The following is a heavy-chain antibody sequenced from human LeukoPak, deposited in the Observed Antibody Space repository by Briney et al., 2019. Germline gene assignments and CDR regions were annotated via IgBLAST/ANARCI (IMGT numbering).Heavy chain of an antibody. CDR3: AKARTGSFSAYDT. Sequence: GGSLRLSCAVSGFKFDDYAMHWVRQAPGKGLEWVSGISWNSARIVYAASVEGRFTNSRDNAKNSLFLQMNSLRAEDTALYYCAKARTGSFSAYDTWGQGTLVTVSS. CDR1: GFKFDDYA. CDR2: ISWNSARI. V-gene: IGHV3-9*01. J-gene: IGHJ5*02. D-gene: IGHD3/OR15-3a*01.